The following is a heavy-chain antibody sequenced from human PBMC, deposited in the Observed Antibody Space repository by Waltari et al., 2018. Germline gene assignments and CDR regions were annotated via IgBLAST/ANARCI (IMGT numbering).Heavy chain of an antibody. Sequence: QVQLVESGGGVVQPGGSLSLSCVASDFTFSDYSIHWVRQAPGQGLEWVSVISSDGDSERYEDSVKGRFAISRDNPGNTVYLQMNDLRAEDTGVYYCARDKEDRVDYWGQGILVSVSS. J-gene: IGHJ4*02. D-gene: IGHD3-22*01. CDR3: ARDKEDRVDY. CDR1: DFTFSDYS. CDR2: ISSDGDSE. V-gene: IGHV3-30*09.